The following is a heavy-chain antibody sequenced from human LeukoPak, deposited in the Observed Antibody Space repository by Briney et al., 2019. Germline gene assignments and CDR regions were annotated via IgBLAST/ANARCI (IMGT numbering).Heavy chain of an antibody. D-gene: IGHD6-19*01. CDR1: GFTVSSNY. V-gene: IGHV3-21*01. CDR3: ARVRDEAVAGTGGY. CDR2: ISSSSSYI. Sequence: GGSLRLSCAASGFTVSSNYMSWVRQAPGKGLEWVSLISSSSSYIYYADSVKGRFTISRDNAKNSLYLQMNSLRVEDTAVYYCARVRDEAVAGTGGYWGQGTLVTVSS. J-gene: IGHJ4*02.